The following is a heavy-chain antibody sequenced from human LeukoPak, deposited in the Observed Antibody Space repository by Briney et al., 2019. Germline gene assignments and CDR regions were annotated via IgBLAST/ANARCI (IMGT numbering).Heavy chain of an antibody. J-gene: IGHJ5*02. CDR3: ASLWSMVTGTPGPNWFDP. CDR2: INPNSGGT. D-gene: IGHD1-20*01. Sequence: ASVKVSCKASGYTFTGYYMHWVRQAPGQGLEWMGWINPNSGGTNYAQKFQGRVTMTRDMSISTAYMELSRLRSDDTAVYYCASLWSMVTGTPGPNWFDPWGQGTLVTVSS. V-gene: IGHV1-2*02. CDR1: GYTFTGYY.